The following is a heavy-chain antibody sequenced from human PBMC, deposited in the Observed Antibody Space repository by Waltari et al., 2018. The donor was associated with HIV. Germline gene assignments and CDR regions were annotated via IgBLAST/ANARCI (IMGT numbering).Heavy chain of an antibody. CDR3: TRGSRYFESSGFLTS. D-gene: IGHD3-22*01. J-gene: IGHJ4*02. CDR2: INPNRST. CDR1: GGSFSGYS. V-gene: IGHV4-34*01. Sequence: QVQLQQWGAGLLKPSATLSLTCAVSGGSFSGYSWSWIRQPPGKGLEWIGEINPNRSTTYHPSLKSRVTLSIDTSKNHFSLKLSSVTAADTAIYYCTRGSRYFESSGFLTSWGQGALVTVSS.